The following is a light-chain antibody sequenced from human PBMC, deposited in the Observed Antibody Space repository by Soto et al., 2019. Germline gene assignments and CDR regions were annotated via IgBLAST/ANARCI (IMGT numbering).Light chain of an antibody. CDR1: QSISSW. J-gene: IGKJ5*01. Sequence: DIQMTQSPSTLSASVGDRVTITCRASQSISSWLAWYQQKRGKAPKLLIYKASSLESGVPSRFSGSGSGTEFTLTISSLQPDDFATYYCQQYNSYSPITFGQGTRLEIK. V-gene: IGKV1-5*03. CDR3: QQYNSYSPIT. CDR2: KAS.